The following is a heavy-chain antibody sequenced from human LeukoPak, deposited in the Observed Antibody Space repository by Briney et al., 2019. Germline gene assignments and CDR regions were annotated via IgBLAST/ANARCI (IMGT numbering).Heavy chain of an antibody. D-gene: IGHD2-2*01. Sequence: PGGSLRLSCAASGFTFSSDWMIWVRQPPGKGLEWVANIKQDGSEKYYVDSVKGRFTISRDNAKNSLYLQMNSLRAEDTAVYYCTRGPNCNTTSCFVLGCFDPWGQGTLVTVSS. CDR1: GFTFSSDW. J-gene: IGHJ5*02. V-gene: IGHV3-7*03. CDR2: IKQDGSEK. CDR3: TRGPNCNTTSCFVLGCFDP.